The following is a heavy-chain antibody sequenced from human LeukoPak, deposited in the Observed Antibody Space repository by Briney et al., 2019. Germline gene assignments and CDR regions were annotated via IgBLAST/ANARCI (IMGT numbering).Heavy chain of an antibody. V-gene: IGHV1-69*04. CDR2: IIPILGIA. CDR3: ARDGLPRSLDY. J-gene: IGHJ4*02. CDR1: GGTFSSYA. Sequence: SVKVCCKASGGTFSSYAISWVRQAPGQGLEWMGRIIPILGIANYAQKFQGRVTITADKSTSTAYMELSSLRSEDTAVYYCARDGLPRSLDYWAREPWSPSPQ.